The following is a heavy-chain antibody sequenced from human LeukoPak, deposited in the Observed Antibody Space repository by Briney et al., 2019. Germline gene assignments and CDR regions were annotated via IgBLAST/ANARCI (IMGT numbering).Heavy chain of an antibody. V-gene: IGHV4-59*08. J-gene: IGHJ4*02. CDR2: IYYSGST. D-gene: IGHD6-19*01. CDR3: ARLFSSGWYYFDY. Sequence: PSETLSLTCSVSGTSITPYSWSWIRQPPGRGLEWIGYIYYSGSTNYNPSLKSRVTISVDTSKNQFSLKLSSVTAADTAVYYCARLFSSGWYYFDYWGQGTLVTVSS. CDR1: GTSITPYS.